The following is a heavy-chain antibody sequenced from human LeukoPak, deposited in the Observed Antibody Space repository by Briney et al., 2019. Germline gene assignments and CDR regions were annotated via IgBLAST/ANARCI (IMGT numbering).Heavy chain of an antibody. CDR1: GDSITSSAFY. D-gene: IGHD3-10*01. V-gene: IGHV4-39*07. Sequence: PSETLSLTCTVSGDSITSSAFYWGWIRQAPGKGLEWIGEINHSGSTNYNPSLKSRVTISVDTSKNQFSLKLSSVTAADTAVYYCARGPAGYGSGSYYKKGFDYWGQGTLVTVSS. J-gene: IGHJ4*02. CDR3: ARGPAGYGSGSYYKKGFDY. CDR2: INHSGST.